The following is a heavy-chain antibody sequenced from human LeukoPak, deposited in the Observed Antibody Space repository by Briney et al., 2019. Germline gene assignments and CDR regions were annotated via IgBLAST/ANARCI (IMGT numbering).Heavy chain of an antibody. J-gene: IGHJ5*02. CDR3: ASGIYYGSGSSGFRFDH. Sequence: GASVKVSCKASGYTFTSYYMHWVRQAPGQGLEWMGIINPSGGSTSYAQNFQGRVTMTRDTSTSTVYMELSSLRSDATAVYYCASGIYYGSGSSGFRFDHWGQGTLVTVSS. CDR2: INPSGGST. V-gene: IGHV1-46*01. D-gene: IGHD3-10*01. CDR1: GYTFTSYY.